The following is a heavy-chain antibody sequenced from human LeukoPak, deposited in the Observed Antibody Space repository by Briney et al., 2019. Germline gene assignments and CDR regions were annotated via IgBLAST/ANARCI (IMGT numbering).Heavy chain of an antibody. V-gene: IGHV3-33*01. CDR3: ARDLGPAPGISVGGSGFGY. CDR2: IWFDGSNK. Sequence: GRSLRLSCAASGFTFSSYVMHWVRQAPGKGLEWVAAIWFDGSNKYYADSVKGRFTISRDNSKNTVYLQMNSLRAEDTAVYYCARDLGPAPGISVGGSGFGYWGQGTLVTVSS. J-gene: IGHJ4*02. D-gene: IGHD6-19*01. CDR1: GFTFSSYV.